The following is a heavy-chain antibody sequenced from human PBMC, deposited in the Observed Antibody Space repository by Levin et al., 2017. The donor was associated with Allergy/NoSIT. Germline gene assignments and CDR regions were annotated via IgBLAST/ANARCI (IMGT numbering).Heavy chain of an antibody. D-gene: IGHD3-10*01. CDR2: INPSGGST. CDR1: GYTFTSYY. J-gene: IGHJ6*02. Sequence: GESLKISCKASGYTFTSYYMHWVRQAPGQGLEWMGIINPSGGSTSYAQKFQGRVTMTRDTSTSTVYMELSSLRSEDTAVYYCARDSGGPQDPYYGMDVWGQGTTVTVSS. CDR3: ARDSGGPQDPYYGMDV. V-gene: IGHV1-46*01.